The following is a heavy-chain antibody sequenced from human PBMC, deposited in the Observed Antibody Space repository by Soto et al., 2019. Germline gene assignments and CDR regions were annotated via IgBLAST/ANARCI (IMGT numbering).Heavy chain of an antibody. CDR3: AKVVAQANQPRYYFYGMDV. J-gene: IGHJ6*01. D-gene: IGHD2-15*01. CDR2: FSWDGGRI. Sequence: HPWGSLRLSCAASGFNFAEYAMHWVRQIPGKGLEWVSGFSWDGGRIGYADSVKGRFTISRDNAKKSLFLQMNSLRPEDTALYYCAKVVAQANQPRYYFYGMDVWRQRTTVTVSS. V-gene: IGHV3-9*01. CDR1: GFNFAEYA.